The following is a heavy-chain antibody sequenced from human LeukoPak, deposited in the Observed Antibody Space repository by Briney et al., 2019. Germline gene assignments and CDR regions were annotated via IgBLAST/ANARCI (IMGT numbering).Heavy chain of an antibody. CDR3: ARAQTMVSDY. J-gene: IGHJ4*02. Sequence: GESLRLSCASSGFTSTSFTMNWVRQAPGNGLEWVSSITGSSTHIYYAESVKGRFTISRDNAKDSSCLQMSSLRADQRAVSCCARAQTMVSDYWGQGTLVTASS. V-gene: IGHV3-21*01. CDR1: GFTSTSFT. D-gene: IGHD2-8*01. CDR2: ITGSSTHI.